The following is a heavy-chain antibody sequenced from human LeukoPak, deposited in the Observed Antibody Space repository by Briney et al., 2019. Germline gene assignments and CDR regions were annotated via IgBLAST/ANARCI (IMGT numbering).Heavy chain of an antibody. CDR3: AREVSAAMAYFDY. D-gene: IGHD5-18*01. CDR2: IIPIFGTA. J-gene: IGHJ4*02. V-gene: IGHV1-69*13. Sequence: SVKVSCKASGGTFSSYDISWVRQAPGQGLEWMGGIIPIFGTANYAQKFQGRVTITADESTSTAYMELSSLRSEDTAVYYCAREVSAAMAYFDYWGQGTLVTVSS. CDR1: GGTFSSYD.